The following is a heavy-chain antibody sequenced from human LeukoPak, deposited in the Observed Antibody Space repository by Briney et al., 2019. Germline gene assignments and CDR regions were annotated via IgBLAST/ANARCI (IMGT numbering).Heavy chain of an antibody. V-gene: IGHV3-30-3*01. Sequence: GGSLRLSCAASGFTFSSYAMHWVRQAPGKGLEWVAVISYDGSNKYYADSVKGRFTISRDNSKNTLYLQMNSLRVEDTAVYYCARDLVARPAYMDVWGKGTTVTVSS. CDR3: ARDLVARPAYMDV. CDR1: GFTFSSYA. CDR2: ISYDGSNK. J-gene: IGHJ6*03. D-gene: IGHD6-6*01.